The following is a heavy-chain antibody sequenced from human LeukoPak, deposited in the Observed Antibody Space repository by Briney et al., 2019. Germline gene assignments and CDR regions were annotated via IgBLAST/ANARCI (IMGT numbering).Heavy chain of an antibody. D-gene: IGHD3-3*02. CDR3: VRGGRSFFLDY. J-gene: IGHJ4*02. Sequence: GGSLRLSCAASGFTFSTYAISWVRQAPGKGLEWVSTIGTGAGTYYADSVKGRFTISRDNSKNTQYLLLNSLRAEDTAVYYCVRGGRSFFLDYWGQGTLVIFSS. CDR2: IGTGAGT. V-gene: IGHV3-23*01. CDR1: GFTFSTYA.